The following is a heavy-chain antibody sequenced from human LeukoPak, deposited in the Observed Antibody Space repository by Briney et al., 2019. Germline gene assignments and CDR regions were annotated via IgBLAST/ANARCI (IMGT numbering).Heavy chain of an antibody. CDR3: VGGLYLSTGAFDY. D-gene: IGHD2-8*02. CDR1: GFTFSNYW. Sequence: GGSLRLSCAASGFTFSNYWMTWVRQAPGKGLEWVANIKQDGSEKYYVDSVKGRFTISRDNTKNSLYLQMNSLRAEDTAVYFCVGGLYLSTGAFDYWGQGILVTVSS. V-gene: IGHV3-7*01. CDR2: IKQDGSEK. J-gene: IGHJ4*02.